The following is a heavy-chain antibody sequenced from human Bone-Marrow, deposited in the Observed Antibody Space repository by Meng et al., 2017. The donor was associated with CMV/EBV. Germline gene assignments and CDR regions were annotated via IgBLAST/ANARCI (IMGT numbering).Heavy chain of an antibody. CDR1: GGSFSGYY. CDR3: AWGHCSSTSCYSYYYYGMDV. V-gene: IGHV4-34*09. CDR2: INHSGST. D-gene: IGHD2-2*02. J-gene: IGHJ6*02. Sequence: LRLSCAVYGGSFSGYYWSWIRQPPGKGLEWIGEINHSGSTYYNPSLKSRVTISVDTSKNQFSLKLSSVTAADTAVYYCAWGHCSSTSCYSYYYYGMDVWGQGTTVTVSS.